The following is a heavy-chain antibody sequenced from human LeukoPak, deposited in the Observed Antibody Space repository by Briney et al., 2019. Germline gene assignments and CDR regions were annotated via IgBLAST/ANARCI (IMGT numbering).Heavy chain of an antibody. CDR2: IYYSGST. J-gene: IGHJ4*02. CDR1: GGSISSYY. Sequence: PSETLSLTCTVSGGSISSYYWSWIRQPPGKGLEWIGSIYYSGSTYYNPSLKSRVTISVDTSKNQFSLKLSSVTAADTAVYYCARDEEQLGRFDYWGQGTLVTVSS. CDR3: ARDEEQLGRFDY. V-gene: IGHV4-39*07. D-gene: IGHD6-6*01.